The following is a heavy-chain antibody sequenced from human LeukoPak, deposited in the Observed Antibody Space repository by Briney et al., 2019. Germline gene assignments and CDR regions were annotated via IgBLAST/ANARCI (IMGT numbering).Heavy chain of an antibody. D-gene: IGHD3-10*01. Sequence: SETLSLTCAVYGGSFSGYYWSWIRQPPGKGLEWIGEINHSGSTNYNPSLKSRVTISVDTSKNQFSLKLSSVTAADTAVYYCARRKQTMVRGIDYWGQGTLVTVSS. CDR3: ARRKQTMVRGIDY. V-gene: IGHV4-34*01. CDR1: GGSFSGYY. J-gene: IGHJ4*02. CDR2: INHSGST.